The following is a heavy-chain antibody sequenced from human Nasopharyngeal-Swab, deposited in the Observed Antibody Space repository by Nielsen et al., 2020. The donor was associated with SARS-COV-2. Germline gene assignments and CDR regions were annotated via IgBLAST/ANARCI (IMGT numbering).Heavy chain of an antibody. CDR2: ISYDGSNK. J-gene: IGHJ5*02. CDR3: AREREITMVRGEFDP. D-gene: IGHD3-10*01. V-gene: IGHV3-30*03. CDR1: GFTFSSYG. Sequence: GGSLRLSCAASGFTFSSYGMHWVRQAPGKGLEWVAVISYDGSNKYYADSVKGRFTISRDNSKNTLYLQMNSLRAEDTAVYYCAREREITMVRGEFDPWGQGTLVTVSS.